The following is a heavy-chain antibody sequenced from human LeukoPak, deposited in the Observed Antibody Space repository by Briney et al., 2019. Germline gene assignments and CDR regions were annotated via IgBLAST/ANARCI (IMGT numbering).Heavy chain of an antibody. CDR2: IRPSGDNT. V-gene: IGHV3-53*01. CDR3: ARVAGWHWFDP. CDR1: GFTVSSNY. D-gene: IGHD6-19*01. Sequence: GGSLRLSCAASGFTVSSNYMTWVRQAPGWGLEWVSSIRPSGDNTYYGDSVKGRFTISRDNSKNTVYLQVNNMRVDDTAVYYCARVAGWHWFDPWGQGTLVTVSS. J-gene: IGHJ5*02.